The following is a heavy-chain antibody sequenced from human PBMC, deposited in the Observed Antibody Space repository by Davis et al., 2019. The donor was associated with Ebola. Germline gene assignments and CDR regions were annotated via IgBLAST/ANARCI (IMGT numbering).Heavy chain of an antibody. CDR1: GGSISSSSYY. D-gene: IGHD4-17*01. CDR2: ISYSGSA. J-gene: IGHJ6*02. V-gene: IGHV4-39*07. Sequence: ETLSLTCTVSGGSISSSSYYWGWIRQPPGKGLEWIGSISYSGSAYYNPSLKSRVTMSVDTSKNQFSLKLSSVTAADTAVYYCARGNYGDYIVLYYYNMDVWGQGTTVTVSS. CDR3: ARGNYGDYIVLYYYNMDV.